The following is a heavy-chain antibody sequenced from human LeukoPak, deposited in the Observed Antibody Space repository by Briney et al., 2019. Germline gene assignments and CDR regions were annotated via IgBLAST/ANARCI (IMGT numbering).Heavy chain of an antibody. CDR2: ISSGSSFI. D-gene: IGHD5-12*01. Sequence: PGGSLRLSCAASGFTFSTYSMNWVRQAPGKGLEWVSSISSGSSFIYYADSVKGRFTISRDNAKNSLYLQMNSLRAEDTAVYYCARDSQWINFDYWGQGTLVTVSS. V-gene: IGHV3-21*01. CDR3: ARDSQWINFDY. J-gene: IGHJ4*02. CDR1: GFTFSTYS.